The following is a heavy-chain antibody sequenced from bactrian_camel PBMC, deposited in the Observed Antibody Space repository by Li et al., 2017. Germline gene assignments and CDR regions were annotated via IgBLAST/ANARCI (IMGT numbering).Heavy chain of an antibody. CDR2: IDEDGST. CDR3: AAGPFCRHVLTATPQTI. D-gene: IGHD4*01. CDR1: GYTYCMYE. V-gene: IGHV3S53*01. J-gene: IGHJ4*01. Sequence: HVQLVESGGGSVQAGGSLRLSCAASGYTYCMYEMSWYRQAPGKEREFVSAIDEDGSTIYADSVKGRFTISQDNAKNTIYLQMNDLKPEDTAVYYCAAGPFCRHVLTATPQTIRGQGTQVTVS.